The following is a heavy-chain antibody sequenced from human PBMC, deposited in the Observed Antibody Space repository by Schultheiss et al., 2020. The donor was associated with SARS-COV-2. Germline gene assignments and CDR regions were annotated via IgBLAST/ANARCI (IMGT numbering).Heavy chain of an antibody. Sequence: SETLSLTCTVSGGSISSSSYYWSWIRQPAGKGLEWIGRIYTSGRTNYNPSSKSRVTMSVDTSKNQFSLKLSSVTAADTAVYYCAKSTVTTWGEDYCMDVWGQGTTVTVSS. V-gene: IGHV4-61*02. CDR3: AKSTVTTWGEDYCMDV. CDR2: IYTSGRT. J-gene: IGHJ6*02. D-gene: IGHD4-17*01. CDR1: GGSISSSSYY.